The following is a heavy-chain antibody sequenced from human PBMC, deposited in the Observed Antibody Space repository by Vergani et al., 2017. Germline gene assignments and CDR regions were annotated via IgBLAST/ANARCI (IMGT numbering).Heavy chain of an antibody. V-gene: IGHV1-69*13. CDR2: IIPIFGTA. CDR3: ARDPGGXAYNDYHYYGMDV. J-gene: IGHJ6*02. CDR1: GGTFSSFA. Sequence: QVQLVQSGAEMKRPGSSVKVSCKASGGTFSSFAITWVRQAPGQGLEWMGGIIPIFGTANYAQNFQGRVTLTADESTSTAYMELSSLKSEDTAVYYCARDPGGXAYNDYHYYGMDVWGQGTTVTVSS. D-gene: IGHD2-21*01.